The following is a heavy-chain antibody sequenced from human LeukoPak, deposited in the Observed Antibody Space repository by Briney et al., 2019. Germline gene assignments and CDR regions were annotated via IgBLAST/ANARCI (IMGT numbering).Heavy chain of an antibody. D-gene: IGHD3-10*01. V-gene: IGHV1-18*01. J-gene: IGHJ3*02. CDR1: GYTFTSYD. CDR3: ARTTHRGADAFDI. CDR2: ISAYNGNT. Sequence: ASVKVSCKASGYTFTSYDINWVRQATGQGLEWMGWISAYNGNTNYAQKFQGRVTMTTDTSTSTAYMELRSLRSDDTAVYYCARTTHRGADAFDIWGQGTLVTVSS.